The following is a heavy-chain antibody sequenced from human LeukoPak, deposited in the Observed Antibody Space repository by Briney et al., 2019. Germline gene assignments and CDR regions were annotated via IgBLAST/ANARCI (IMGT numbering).Heavy chain of an antibody. CDR2: ISGGGDST. CDR3: AKGMGLAHYYFYGMDV. Sequence: GGSLRLSCAASGFTFSSYVMTWVRQAPGKGLEWVSGISGGGDSTYYADSVKGRFTISRDNSKDTLFLQMNSLRAEDTAVYYCAKGMGLAHYYFYGMDVWGQGTTVTVSS. D-gene: IGHD6-19*01. J-gene: IGHJ6*02. V-gene: IGHV3-23*01. CDR1: GFTFSSYV.